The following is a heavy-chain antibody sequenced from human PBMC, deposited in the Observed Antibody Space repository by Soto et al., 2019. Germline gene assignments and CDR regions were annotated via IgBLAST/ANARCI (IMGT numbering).Heavy chain of an antibody. CDR1: GFIFSHFG. Sequence: VGSLRLSCAASGFIFSHFGTHWVRQAPGKGLEWVALISSDGSKTFYADSVKVRFTISRDNSRDTLFLQMNSLTADDTAVYYCAKATTNGGWFNPFDSWGQGALVTVSS. V-gene: IGHV3-30*18. CDR2: ISSDGSKT. CDR3: AKATTNGGWFNPFDS. J-gene: IGHJ4*02. D-gene: IGHD6-19*01.